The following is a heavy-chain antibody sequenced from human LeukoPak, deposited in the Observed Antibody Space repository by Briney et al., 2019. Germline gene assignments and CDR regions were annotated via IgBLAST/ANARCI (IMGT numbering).Heavy chain of an antibody. CDR1: GYTFISYD. Sequence: ASVKVSCKASGYTFISYDINWVRQATGQGLEWMGWMNPNSGNTGYAQKFQGRVTMTRNTSISTAYMELSSLRSEDTAVYYCARRGATSPPNIYCGGDCYTRNWFDPWGQGTQVTVS. CDR3: ARRGATSPPNIYCGGDCYTRNWFDP. CDR2: MNPNSGNT. V-gene: IGHV1-8*01. J-gene: IGHJ5*02. D-gene: IGHD2-21*01.